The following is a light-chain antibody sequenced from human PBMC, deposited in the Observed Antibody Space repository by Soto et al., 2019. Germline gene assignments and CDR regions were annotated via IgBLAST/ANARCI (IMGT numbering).Light chain of an antibody. J-gene: IGKJ1*01. CDR1: QSVGSNF. CDR2: DAS. Sequence: EVVLTQSPATLSLSPGERATLSCGASQSVGSNFLAWYQQKPGLAPSLLIYDASSRATGIPVRFSGSGSGIDFTLTISRLEPEDSAVYYWHQYGGSSRAFGQWNRVEIK. CDR3: HQYGGSSRA. V-gene: IGKV3D-20*01.